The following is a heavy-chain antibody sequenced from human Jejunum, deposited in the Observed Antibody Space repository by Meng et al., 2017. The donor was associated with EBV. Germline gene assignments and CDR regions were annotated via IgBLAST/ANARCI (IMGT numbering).Heavy chain of an antibody. CDR3: ATGYYNWKYPDY. CDR2: VDPEDGET. V-gene: IGHV1-69-2*01. D-gene: IGHD1-7*01. CDR1: GYMFTDYY. J-gene: IGHJ4*01. Sequence: EVQLVQSGAEVKKPGATVKISCKVSGYMFTDYYIHWVQQDPGKGLEWMGLVDPEDGETMYAEKFQGRVTITADKSTDTAYMELSSLRSEDTAVYYCATGYYNWKYPDYWGHGTLVTVSS.